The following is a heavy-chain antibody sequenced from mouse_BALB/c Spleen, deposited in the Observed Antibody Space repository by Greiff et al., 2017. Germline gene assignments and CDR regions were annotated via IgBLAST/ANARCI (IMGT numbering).Heavy chain of an antibody. CDR3: ARDRENPWFAY. CDR1: GFSLTSYG. CDR2: IWAGGST. Sequence: VKVVESGPGLVAPSQSLSITCTVSGFSLTSYGVHWVRQPPGKGLEWLGVIWAGGSTNYNSALMSRLSISKDNSKSQVFLKMNSLQTDDTAMYYCARDRENPWFAYWGQGTLVTVSA. J-gene: IGHJ3*01. D-gene: IGHD3-3*01. V-gene: IGHV2-9*02.